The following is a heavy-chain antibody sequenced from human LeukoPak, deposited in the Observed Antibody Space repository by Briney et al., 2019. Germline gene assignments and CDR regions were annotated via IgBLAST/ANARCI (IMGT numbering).Heavy chain of an antibody. Sequence: GGSLRLSCEASGFTFSGYWMSWVRQVPGKGLEWVATIKQDGSDQYYVDSVKGRFSISRDNAKNSLYLQMNSLRAEDTAVYYCTRARSGASRDYWGQGSLVTVSS. V-gene: IGHV3-7*01. CDR1: GFTFSGYW. D-gene: IGHD1-26*01. CDR3: TRARSGASRDY. J-gene: IGHJ4*02. CDR2: IKQDGSDQ.